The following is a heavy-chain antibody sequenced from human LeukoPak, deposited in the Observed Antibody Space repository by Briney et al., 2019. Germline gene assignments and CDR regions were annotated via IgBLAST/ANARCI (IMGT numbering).Heavy chain of an antibody. J-gene: IGHJ6*03. V-gene: IGHV3-64*01. Sequence: GGSLRLSCTASGFTFSSYAMYWVGQAPGKGLEYVSAISYNGVSTYHANSVKGRFTISRDNSKNTLYLQMGSLRTEDMAVYYCARGSGWFNHYYMDVWGKGTTVTISS. CDR2: ISYNGVST. CDR3: ARGSGWFNHYYMDV. D-gene: IGHD6-19*01. CDR1: GFTFSSYA.